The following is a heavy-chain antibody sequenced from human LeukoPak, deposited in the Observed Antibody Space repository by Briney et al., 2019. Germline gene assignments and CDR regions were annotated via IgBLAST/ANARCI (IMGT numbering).Heavy chain of an antibody. CDR1: GYTFTGYY. D-gene: IGHD4-23*01. CDR2: INPNSGGT. CDR3: ARDLLTVAFYYMDG. Sequence: GASVKVSCKASGYTFTGYYMHWVRQAPGQGLEWMGRINPNSGGTNYAQKFQGRVTMTRDTSISTAYMELSRLRSDDTAVYYCARDLLTVAFYYMDGWGKGTTVTVSS. J-gene: IGHJ6*03. V-gene: IGHV1-2*06.